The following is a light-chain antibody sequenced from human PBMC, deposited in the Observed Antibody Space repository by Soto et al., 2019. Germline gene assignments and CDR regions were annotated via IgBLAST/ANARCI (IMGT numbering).Light chain of an antibody. CDR2: DVT. V-gene: IGLV2-11*01. CDR3: CSYAGSLYV. Sequence: QSALTQPRSVSGSPGQSVTISCTGTSSDVGAYIYVSWYQQHPGKAPKVMIYDVTKRPSGVPDRFSGSKSGNTASLTISGLQAEDGADYYCCSYAGSLYVFGTGTKVTVL. CDR1: SSDVGAYIY. J-gene: IGLJ1*01.